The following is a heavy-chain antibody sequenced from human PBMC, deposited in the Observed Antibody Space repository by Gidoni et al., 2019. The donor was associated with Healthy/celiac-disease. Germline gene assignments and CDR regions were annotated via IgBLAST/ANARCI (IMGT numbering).Heavy chain of an antibody. CDR2: ISWNSGRI. J-gene: IGHJ4*02. CDR3: AKDSCSGGTCYPDY. Sequence: EVQLVESGGDLVQPGRSLRLSCAASGFTFDDYAMQWVRQAPGKGLEWVSSISWNSGRIDDSDSVKGRFTISRDNAKNSLYLQMNSLRAEDTAFYYCAKDSCSGGTCYPDYWGQGTLVTVSS. V-gene: IGHV3-9*01. D-gene: IGHD2-15*01. CDR1: GFTFDDYA.